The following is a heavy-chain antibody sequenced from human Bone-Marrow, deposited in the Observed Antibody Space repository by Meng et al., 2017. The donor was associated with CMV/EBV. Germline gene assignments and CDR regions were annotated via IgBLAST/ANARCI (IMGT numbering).Heavy chain of an antibody. D-gene: IGHD2-21*01. Sequence: LSCAGSGFPFSGYYISWIRQAPGEGLEWVSYISSSGSTIYYADSVKGRFTISRDNAKNSLYLQMNSLRAEDTAVYYCARGIFAYRVTDWGQGTLVTVSS. CDR1: GFPFSGYY. CDR3: ARGIFAYRVTD. CDR2: ISSSGSTI. J-gene: IGHJ4*02. V-gene: IGHV3-11*01.